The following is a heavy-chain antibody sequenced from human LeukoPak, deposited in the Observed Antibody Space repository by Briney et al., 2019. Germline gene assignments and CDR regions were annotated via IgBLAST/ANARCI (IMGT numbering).Heavy chain of an antibody. CDR2: TSGGGGST. CDR1: GFTFSTYA. Sequence: GGSLRLSCAASGFTFSTYAMSWVRQAPGRGLEWVSATSGGGGSTYYADSVKGRFTMSRDNSKNTVYLQMNSLRAEDTAVYFCAKGRGSTWLDWFDPWGQGTLVTVSS. CDR3: AKGRGSTWLDWFDP. J-gene: IGHJ5*02. D-gene: IGHD2/OR15-2a*01. V-gene: IGHV3-23*01.